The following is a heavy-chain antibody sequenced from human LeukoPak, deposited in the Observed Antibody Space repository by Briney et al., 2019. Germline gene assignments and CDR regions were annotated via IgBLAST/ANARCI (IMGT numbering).Heavy chain of an antibody. D-gene: IGHD4-17*01. J-gene: IGHJ4*02. V-gene: IGHV3-23*01. CDR1: GFTFSSYA. CDR2: ISGSGGST. Sequence: GGSLRLSCAASGFTFSSYAMSWVRQAPGKGLEWVSAISGSGGSTYYADSVKGRFTISRDNSKNTLYLQMNSLRAEDTAVYYCAMGHDDGDYFDYWGQGTLVTVSS. CDR3: AMGHDDGDYFDY.